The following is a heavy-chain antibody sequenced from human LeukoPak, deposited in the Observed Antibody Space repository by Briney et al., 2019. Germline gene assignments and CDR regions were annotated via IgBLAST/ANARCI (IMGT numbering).Heavy chain of an antibody. CDR3: AANLNYDILTGYYKPDPYFDY. Sequence: ASVKVSCKASGYTFISYAMNWVRQAPGQGLEWMGRINTNTGNPTYAQGFTGRFVFSLDTSVSTAYLQISSLKAEDTAVYYCAANLNYDILTGYYKPDPYFDYWGQGTLVTVSS. CDR2: INTNTGNP. CDR1: GYTFISYA. D-gene: IGHD3-9*01. J-gene: IGHJ4*02. V-gene: IGHV7-4-1*02.